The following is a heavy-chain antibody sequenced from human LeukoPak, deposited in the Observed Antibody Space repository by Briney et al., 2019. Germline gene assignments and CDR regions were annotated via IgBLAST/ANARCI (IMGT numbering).Heavy chain of an antibody. J-gene: IGHJ4*02. CDR3: AADYGDYVSPSD. D-gene: IGHD4-17*01. CDR1: GFNFRDSA. Sequence: GTSLRLSCAASGFNFRDSAMHWVHQPPGKGLEGVAVSSYDGTNKYYADSVNGRFTISRDNSKNTLFLQMNNLRLEDTAVYYCAADYGDYVSPSDWGQGSLVIVSS. V-gene: IGHV3-30*04. CDR2: SSYDGTNK.